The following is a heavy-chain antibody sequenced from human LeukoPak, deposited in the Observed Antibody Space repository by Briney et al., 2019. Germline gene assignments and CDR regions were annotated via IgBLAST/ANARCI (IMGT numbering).Heavy chain of an antibody. V-gene: IGHV3-48*02. D-gene: IGHD3-22*01. CDR2: ISSTSTST. CDR3: ARGRSGYYFDY. CDR1: GFTFSGYS. J-gene: IGHJ4*02. Sequence: GGSLRLSCAASGFTFSGYSMNWVRQAPGKGLEWVSYISSTSTSTYYADSAKGRFTISRDNAQNSLYLQMNSLGDDDTAVYYCARGRSGYYFDYWGQGTLVTVSS.